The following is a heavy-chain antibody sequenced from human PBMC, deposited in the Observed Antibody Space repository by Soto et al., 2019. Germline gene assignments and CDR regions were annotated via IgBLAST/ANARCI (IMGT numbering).Heavy chain of an antibody. V-gene: IGHV3-64*01. J-gene: IGHJ6*02. CDR1: GFTFSNYA. CDR2: ISGNGDTT. CDR3: ARAWRADV. Sequence: EVQLVESGGGLVQPGGSLRLSCVASGFTFSNYAMHWVRQPPGKGLECVSVISGNGDTTYYANSVKDRFTISRDNSKNTLYLQMGSLRADDMAVYYCARAWRADVWGQGTTVAVSS.